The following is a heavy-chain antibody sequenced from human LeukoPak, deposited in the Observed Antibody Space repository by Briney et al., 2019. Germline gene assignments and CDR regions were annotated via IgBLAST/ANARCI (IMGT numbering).Heavy chain of an antibody. V-gene: IGHV3-30*02. CDR1: GFTFSSYG. CDR2: IRYDGSNK. Sequence: PGGSLRLSCAASGFTFSSYGMHWVRQAPGKGLEWVAFIRYDGSNKYYADSVKGRFTISRDNSKNTLYLQMNRLRAEDTAVYYCAKDYDYVWGSYRYTLLDYWGQGTLVTVSS. J-gene: IGHJ4*02. CDR3: AKDYDYVWGSYRYTLLDY. D-gene: IGHD3-16*02.